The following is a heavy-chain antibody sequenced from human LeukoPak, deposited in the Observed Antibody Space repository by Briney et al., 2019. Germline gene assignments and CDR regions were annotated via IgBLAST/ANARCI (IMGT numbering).Heavy chain of an antibody. CDR1: GFTFSGSV. CDR3: TSNYCSGGSCYLY. D-gene: IGHD2-15*01. J-gene: IGHJ4*02. Sequence: GGSLRLSCAASGFTFSGSVMDWVRPASGKGLEWVGRIRSKANNYATAYVASVKGRFTISRDDSKNTAFLQMNSLKTEDTAVYYCTSNYCSGGSCYLYWGQGTLVTASS. V-gene: IGHV3-73*01. CDR2: IRSKANNYAT.